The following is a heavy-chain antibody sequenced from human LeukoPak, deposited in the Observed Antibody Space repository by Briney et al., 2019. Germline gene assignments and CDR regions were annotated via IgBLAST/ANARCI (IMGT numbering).Heavy chain of an antibody. Sequence: PGGSLRLSCAASGFTFSSYSMNWVRQAPGKGLEWVSSISSSSYIYYADSVKGRFTISRDNAKNSLYLQMNSLRAEDTAVYYCARDLSFGGNVPIDYWGQGTLVTVSS. V-gene: IGHV3-21*01. CDR1: GFTFSSYS. CDR2: ISSSSYI. CDR3: ARDLSFGGNVPIDY. J-gene: IGHJ4*02. D-gene: IGHD4-23*01.